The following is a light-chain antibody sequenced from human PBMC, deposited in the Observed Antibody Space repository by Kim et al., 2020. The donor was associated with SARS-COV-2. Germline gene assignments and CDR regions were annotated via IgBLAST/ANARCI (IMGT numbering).Light chain of an antibody. CDR2: AAS. J-gene: IGKJ2*02. CDR1: KGITNG. Sequence: ATGGDRVTIPCRASKGITNGLGWYQQKPGKGPKRLIYAASSLQSGVPSRFSGSGSGTEFTLTISSLQPEDSATYYCLQHSSYPCTFGQGTKLEI. V-gene: IGKV1-17*01. CDR3: LQHSSYPCT.